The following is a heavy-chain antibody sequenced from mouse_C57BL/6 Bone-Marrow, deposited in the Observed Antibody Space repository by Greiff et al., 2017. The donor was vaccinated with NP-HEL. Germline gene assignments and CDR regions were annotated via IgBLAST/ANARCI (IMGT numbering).Heavy chain of an antibody. D-gene: IGHD2-4*01. Sequence: VKVVESGPGLVAPSQSLSITCTVSGFSLTSYGVHWVRQPPGKGLEWLVVIWSDGSTTYNSALKSRLSISKDNSKSQVFLKMNSLQTDDTAMYYCAREVYDYDGYYAMDYWGQGTSVTVSS. J-gene: IGHJ4*01. V-gene: IGHV2-6*03. CDR2: IWSDGST. CDR3: AREVYDYDGYYAMDY. CDR1: GFSLTSYG.